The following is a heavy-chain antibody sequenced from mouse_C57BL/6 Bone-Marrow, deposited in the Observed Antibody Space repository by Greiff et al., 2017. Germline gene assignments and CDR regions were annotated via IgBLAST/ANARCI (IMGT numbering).Heavy chain of an antibody. CDR3: ARHGEYYDYGAMDY. CDR2: ISNLAYSI. J-gene: IGHJ4*01. Sequence: EVKLMESGGGLVQPGGSLKLSCAASGFTFSDYGMAWVRQAPRKGPEWVAFISNLAYSIYYADTVTGRFTISRENAKHTLYLEMSSLRSEDTAMYYCARHGEYYDYGAMDYWGQGTSVTVSS. V-gene: IGHV5-15*01. D-gene: IGHD2-4*01. CDR1: GFTFSDYG.